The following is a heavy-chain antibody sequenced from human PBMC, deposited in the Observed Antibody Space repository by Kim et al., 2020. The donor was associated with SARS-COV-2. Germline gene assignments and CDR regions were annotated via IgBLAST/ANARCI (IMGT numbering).Heavy chain of an antibody. D-gene: IGHD4-17*01. J-gene: IGHJ6*02. V-gene: IGHV3-33*01. CDR2: IWYDGSNK. CDR1: GFTFSSYG. Sequence: GGSLRLSCAASGFTFSSYGMHWVRQAPGKGLEWVAVIWYDGSNKYYADSVKGRFTISRDNSKNTLYLQMNSLRAEDTAVYYCARDGREAYGDYGPFYYYYGMDFWGPGTTVTDSS. CDR3: ARDGREAYGDYGPFYYYYGMDF.